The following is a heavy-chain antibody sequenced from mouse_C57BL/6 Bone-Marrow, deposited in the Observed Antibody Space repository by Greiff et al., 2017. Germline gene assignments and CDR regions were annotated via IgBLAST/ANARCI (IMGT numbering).Heavy chain of an antibody. J-gene: IGHJ3*01. D-gene: IGHD1-1*01. CDR2: IRLKSDNYAT. CDR1: GFTFSNYW. CDR3: AVHYYGSSCGWFAY. V-gene: IGHV6-3*01. Sequence: EVKLMESGGGLVQPGGSMKLSCVASGFTFSNYWMNWVRQSPEKGLEWVAQIRLKSDNYATHYAESVKGRFTISRDDSKSSVYLQMNNLRAEDTVIYYCAVHYYGSSCGWFAYWGQGTLVTVSA.